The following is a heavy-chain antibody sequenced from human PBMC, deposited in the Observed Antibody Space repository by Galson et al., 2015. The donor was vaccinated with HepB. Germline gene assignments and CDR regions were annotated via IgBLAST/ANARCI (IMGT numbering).Heavy chain of an antibody. CDR2: ISAYNGNT. J-gene: IGHJ6*03. D-gene: IGHD3-9*01. CDR3: ARRPKSVLRYFDWTSYYYYYYMDV. CDR1: GYTFTSYG. Sequence: SVKVSCKASGYTFTSYGISWVRQAPGQGLEWMGWISAYNGNTNYAQKLQGRVTMTTDTSTSTAYMELRSLRSDDTAVYYCARRPKSVLRYFDWTSYYYYYYMDVWGKGTTVTVSS. V-gene: IGHV1-18*01.